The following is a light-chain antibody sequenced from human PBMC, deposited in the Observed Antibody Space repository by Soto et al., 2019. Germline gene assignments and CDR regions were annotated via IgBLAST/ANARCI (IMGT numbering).Light chain of an antibody. J-gene: IGKJ2*01. Sequence: DIQMTQSPSSLSASVGDRVTITCQASQDISNYLNWYQQKPGKAPKLLIYDASTLETGVPSRFSGSRSGTDFTFTISSLQAEDIATYYCQQYDNLPYTFGQGTKLEIK. CDR1: QDISNY. CDR3: QQYDNLPYT. CDR2: DAS. V-gene: IGKV1-33*01.